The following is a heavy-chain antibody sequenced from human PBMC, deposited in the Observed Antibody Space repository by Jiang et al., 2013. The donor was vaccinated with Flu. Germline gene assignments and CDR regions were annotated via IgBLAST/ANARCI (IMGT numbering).Heavy chain of an antibody. J-gene: IGHJ4*02. Sequence: VQLLESGGGLIQPGGSLRLSCAASGFTVSSNYMSWVRQAPGKGLEWVSVIYSGGSTYYADSVKGRFTISRDNSKNTLYLQMNSLRAEDTAVYYCASPRYSYGPHQFDYWGQGTLVTVSS. V-gene: IGHV3-53*01. CDR3: ASPRYSYGPHQFDY. D-gene: IGHD5-18*01. CDR1: GFTVSSNY. CDR2: IYSGGST.